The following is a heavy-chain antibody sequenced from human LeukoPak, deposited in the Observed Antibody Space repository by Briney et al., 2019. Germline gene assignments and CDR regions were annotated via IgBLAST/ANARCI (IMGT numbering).Heavy chain of an antibody. V-gene: IGHV4-34*01. CDR3: ARGSSEFDY. D-gene: IGHD6-6*01. CDR2: INHSGST. CDR1: GGSFSGYY. Sequence: SETLSLTCAVYGGSFSGYYWSWIRQPPGKGLEWIGEINHSGSTNYNPSLKSRVTISVDTSKNQFSLKLSSMTAADTAVYYCARGSSEFDYWGQGTLVTVSS. J-gene: IGHJ4*02.